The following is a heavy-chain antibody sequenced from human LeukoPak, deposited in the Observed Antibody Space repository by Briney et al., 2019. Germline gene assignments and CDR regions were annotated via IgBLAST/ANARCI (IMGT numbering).Heavy chain of an antibody. V-gene: IGHV1-69*13. D-gene: IGHD6-13*01. Sequence: SVKVSCKASGGTFSSYAISWVRQAPGQGLEWMGGIIPIFGTANYAQKFQGRVTITADESTSTAYMELSSLRSEDTAVYYCARGRIAAAGAPTDYYYYYMDVWGKGTTVTISS. J-gene: IGHJ6*03. CDR2: IIPIFGTA. CDR3: ARGRIAAAGAPTDYYYYYMDV. CDR1: GGTFSSYA.